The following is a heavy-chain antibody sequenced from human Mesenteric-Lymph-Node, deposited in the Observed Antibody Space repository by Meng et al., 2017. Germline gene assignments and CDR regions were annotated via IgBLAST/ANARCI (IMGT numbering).Heavy chain of an antibody. V-gene: IGHV1-69*01. Sequence: LVQAGRGEMKPGSSVKVSGKASGGTFSNYAFTWVRQAPGQGLDWMGGCIPIFGTANYAQKFQGRVTITADESTSTAYMEFSSLRSEDTAVYYCARPNSGGNTYYFDYWGQGTLVTVSS. CDR3: ARPNSGGNTYYFDY. D-gene: IGHD4-23*01. CDR1: GGTFSNYA. J-gene: IGHJ4*02. CDR2: CIPIFGTA.